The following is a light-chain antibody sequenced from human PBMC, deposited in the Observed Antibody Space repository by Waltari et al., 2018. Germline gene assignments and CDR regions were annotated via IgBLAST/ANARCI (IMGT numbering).Light chain of an antibody. V-gene: IGKV3-20*01. CDR1: QTVSSTY. CDR2: GAS. J-gene: IGKJ4*01. CDR3: QQYEKSPVT. Sequence: DIVLTQSPGTLSLSPGERATLSCRASQTVSSTYLVWYHQKPGQAPRLLIHGASTRATGIPDRFSGFGSGTDFTLTLSRLEPEDLGVYYCQQYEKSPVTFGGGSKVEIK.